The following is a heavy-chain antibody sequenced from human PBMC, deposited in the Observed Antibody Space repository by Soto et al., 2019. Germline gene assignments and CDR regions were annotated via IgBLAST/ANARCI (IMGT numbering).Heavy chain of an antibody. CDR1: GGSFSGYY. D-gene: IGHD6-13*01. V-gene: IGHV4-34*01. J-gene: IGHJ4*02. CDR2: INHSGST. Sequence: PSETLSLTCAVYGGSFSGYYWSWIRQRPGKGLEWIGEINHSGSTNYNPSLKSRVTISVDTSKNQFSLKLSSVTAADTAVYYCARSPIRKTSSWSLWGQGTLVTVSS. CDR3: ARSPIRKTSSWSL.